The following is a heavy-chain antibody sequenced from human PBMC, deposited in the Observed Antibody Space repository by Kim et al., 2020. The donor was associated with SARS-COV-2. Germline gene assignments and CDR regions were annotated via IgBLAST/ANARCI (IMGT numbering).Heavy chain of an antibody. V-gene: IGHV3-30*04. CDR2: ISYDGSNK. CDR1: GFTFSSYA. Sequence: GGSLRLSCAASGFTFSSYAMHWVRQAPGKGLEWVAVISYDGSNKYYADSVKGRFTISRDNSKNTLYLQMNSLRAEDTAVYYCARGADYGSGSFLDYWGQGTLVTISS. D-gene: IGHD3-10*01. CDR3: ARGADYGSGSFLDY. J-gene: IGHJ4*02.